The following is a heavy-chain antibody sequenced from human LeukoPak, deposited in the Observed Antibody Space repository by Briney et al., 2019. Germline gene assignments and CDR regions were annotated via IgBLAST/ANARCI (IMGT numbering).Heavy chain of an antibody. CDR1: GGSISSYY. D-gene: IGHD3-10*01. V-gene: IGHV4-4*07. CDR2: IYTSGST. J-gene: IGHJ5*02. CDR3: ARTVVRSGLKHNWFDP. Sequence: PSETLSLTCTVSGGSISSYYWSWIRQPAGKGLEWIGRIYTSGSTNYNPSHKSRVTMSVDTSKNQFSLKLNSVTAADTAVYYCARTVVRSGLKHNWFDPWGQGTLVTVSS.